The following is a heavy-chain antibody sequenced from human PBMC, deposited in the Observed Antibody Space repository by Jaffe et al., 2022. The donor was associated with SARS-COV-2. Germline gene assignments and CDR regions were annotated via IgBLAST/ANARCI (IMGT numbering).Heavy chain of an antibody. V-gene: IGHV4-61*02. J-gene: IGHJ4*02. CDR3: ARDLTTSYFDY. CDR1: GGSISSGSYY. D-gene: IGHD4-17*01. Sequence: QVQLQESGPGLVKPSQTLSLTCTVSGGSISSGSYYWSWIRQPAGKGLEWIGRIYTSGSTNYNPSLKSRVTISVDTSKNQFSLKLSSVTAADTAVYYCARDLTTSYFDYWGQGTLVTVSS. CDR2: IYTSGST.